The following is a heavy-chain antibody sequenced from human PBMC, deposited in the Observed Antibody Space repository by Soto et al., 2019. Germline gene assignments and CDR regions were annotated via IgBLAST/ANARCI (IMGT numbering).Heavy chain of an antibody. D-gene: IGHD3-16*01. CDR3: ARHWVLYDYDDV. Sequence: GESLRISCKGSGYSFASYWISWVRQMPGKGLEWMGRIDPSDSYTKYSPSFQGHVTISVDKSISTAYLQWSSLKASDTTMYYCARHWVLYDYDDVWGQGTTVTVSS. CDR1: GYSFASYW. V-gene: IGHV5-10-1*01. J-gene: IGHJ6*02. CDR2: IDPSDSYT.